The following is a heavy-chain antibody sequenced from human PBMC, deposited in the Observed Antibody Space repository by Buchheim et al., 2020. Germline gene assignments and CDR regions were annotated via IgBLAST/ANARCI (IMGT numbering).Heavy chain of an antibody. D-gene: IGHD3-3*01. CDR3: GTHGLRFLEWIDY. Sequence: EVQLVESGGGLVQPGGSLRLSCAASGFTFSSYWMSWVRQAPGKGLEWVANIKQDGSEKYYVDSVKGRFTISRDNDKNSLYLQMNSLRAEDTAVYYCGTHGLRFLEWIDYWGQGTL. V-gene: IGHV3-7*01. J-gene: IGHJ4*02. CDR1: GFTFSSYW. CDR2: IKQDGSEK.